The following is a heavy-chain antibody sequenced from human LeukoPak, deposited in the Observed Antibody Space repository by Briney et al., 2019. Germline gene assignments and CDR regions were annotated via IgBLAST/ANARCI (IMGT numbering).Heavy chain of an antibody. Sequence: SETLSLTCTISGGSISSYYWSWIRQPPGKGLEWIGYIYDSGSTNYNPSLKSRVTISVDTSKNQFSLKLSSVTAADTAVYYCARGGSGYDSFYYYGMDVWGQGTTVTVSS. D-gene: IGHD5-12*01. J-gene: IGHJ6*02. CDR3: ARGGSGYDSFYYYGMDV. CDR2: IYDSGST. V-gene: IGHV4-59*01. CDR1: GGSISSYY.